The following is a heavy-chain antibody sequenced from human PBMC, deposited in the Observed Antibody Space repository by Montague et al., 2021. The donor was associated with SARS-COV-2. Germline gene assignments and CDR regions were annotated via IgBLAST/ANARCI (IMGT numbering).Heavy chain of an antibody. V-gene: IGHV4-34*01. Sequence: SETLSLTCAVYGGSFSGYYWTWIRQSPGKGLEWIAEINHSGTTNYNFNPSLRSRVTISVDTSKSQFSLKLSSVTAADTGVYYCARWDGQTLTLIGLRGKSASDYWGQGTLVTVSS. J-gene: IGHJ4*02. CDR3: ARWDGQTLTLIGLRGKSASDY. D-gene: IGHD4-23*01. CDR1: GGSFSGYY. CDR2: INHSGTT.